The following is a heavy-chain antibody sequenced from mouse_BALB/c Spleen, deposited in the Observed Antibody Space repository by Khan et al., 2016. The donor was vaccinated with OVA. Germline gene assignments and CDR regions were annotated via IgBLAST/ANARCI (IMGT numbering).Heavy chain of an antibody. D-gene: IGHD1-1*01. CDR1: GYTFTSYW. Sequence: QVQLKQSGAELAKPGASVKMSCKASGYTFTSYWMHWVKQRPGQGLEWIGYINPSTGYTEYNQKFKDKATLTADKSSNTAYMQLSSLTSEDSAVYYCVNHGSSSAWFSDWGQGTLVTVS. V-gene: IGHV1-7*01. J-gene: IGHJ3*01. CDR3: VNHGSSSAWFSD. CDR2: INPSTGYT.